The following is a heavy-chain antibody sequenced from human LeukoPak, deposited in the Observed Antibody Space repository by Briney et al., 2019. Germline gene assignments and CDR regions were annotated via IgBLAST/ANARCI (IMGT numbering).Heavy chain of an antibody. J-gene: IGHJ6*02. V-gene: IGHV3-53*01. CDR1: GFTVSSNY. CDR3: ASVVAGPPGHGLDV. D-gene: IGHD2-15*01. CDR2: IYSGGST. Sequence: YPGGSLRLSCAASGFTVSSNYMSWVRQAPGKGLEWVSVIYSGGSTYYADSVKGRFTISRDNSKNTLYLQMNSLRAEDTAVYYCASVVAGPPGHGLDVWGQGTTVTVSS.